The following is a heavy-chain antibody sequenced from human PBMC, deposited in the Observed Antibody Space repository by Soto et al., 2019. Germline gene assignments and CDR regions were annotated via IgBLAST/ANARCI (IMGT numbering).Heavy chain of an antibody. CDR2: IWSDGSNK. CDR3: VRGRQGVDS. Sequence: QVQLVESGGGVVQPGRSLRLSCAASGFTFSSYGMHWVRQAPGKGLEWVAVIWSDGSNKYYADSVRGRFTISRDNSKNTLYLQMDSLRAEDTAVYYCVRGRQGVDSWGQGTLVTVSS. V-gene: IGHV3-33*01. J-gene: IGHJ4*02. CDR1: GFTFSSYG.